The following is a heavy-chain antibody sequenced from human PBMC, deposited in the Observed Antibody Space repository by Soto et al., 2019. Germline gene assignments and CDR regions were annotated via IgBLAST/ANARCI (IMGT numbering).Heavy chain of an antibody. V-gene: IGHV4-34*01. CDR1: GGSFSGYY. D-gene: IGHD3-10*01. J-gene: IGHJ6*03. CDR3: ARPSLRGVIMSRYYYMDV. Sequence: SETLSLTCAVYGGSFSGYYWSWIRQPPGKGLEWIGEINHSGSTNYNPSLKSRVTISVDTSKNQFSLKLSSVTAADTAVYYCARPSLRGVIMSRYYYMDVWGKGTTVTVSS. CDR2: INHSGST.